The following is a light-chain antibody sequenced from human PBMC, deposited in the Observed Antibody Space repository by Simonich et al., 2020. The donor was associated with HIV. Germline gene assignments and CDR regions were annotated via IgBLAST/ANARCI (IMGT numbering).Light chain of an antibody. J-gene: IGKJ1*01. CDR1: QDITNY. Sequence: DIQMTQSPSSLPASVGDRVTITCQASQDITNYLNWYQQKPGKAPKLLIYGASNLETRVPSRFNGTGCGTDFTFTINSLQPEDIATYYCQQYDNLPWTFGRGTKVEIK. CDR2: GAS. CDR3: QQYDNLPWT. V-gene: IGKV1-33*01.